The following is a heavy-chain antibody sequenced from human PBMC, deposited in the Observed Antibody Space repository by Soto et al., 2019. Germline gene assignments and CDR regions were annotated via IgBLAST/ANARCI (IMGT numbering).Heavy chain of an antibody. CDR2: FYNNEHP. J-gene: IGHJ5*02. CDR3: AKLPWADYGGIFDP. CDR1: GDCINSRRYS. Sequence: SEPMSLTCSVSGDCINSRRYSWGWIRQPPGYGLEWIGTFYNNEHPNTMPPLTSRVTISVDTSKNQFSLKLSSVTAADTAVYYCAKLPWADYGGIFDPWGQGTLATVSS. D-gene: IGHD4-17*01. V-gene: IGHV4-39*07.